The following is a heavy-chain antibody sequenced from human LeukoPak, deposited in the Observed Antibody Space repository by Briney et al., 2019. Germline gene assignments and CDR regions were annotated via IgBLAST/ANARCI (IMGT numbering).Heavy chain of an antibody. D-gene: IGHD2-2*01. CDR2: IKQDGSEK. Sequence: GGSLRLSCAASGFTFSSYWMSWVRQAPGKGLEWVANIKQDGSEKYYVDSVKGRFTISRDNAKNSLYLQMNSLRAGDTAVYYCARYGSSRGAYYYGMDVWGQGTTVTVSS. J-gene: IGHJ6*02. CDR1: GFTFSSYW. CDR3: ARYGSSRGAYYYGMDV. V-gene: IGHV3-7*01.